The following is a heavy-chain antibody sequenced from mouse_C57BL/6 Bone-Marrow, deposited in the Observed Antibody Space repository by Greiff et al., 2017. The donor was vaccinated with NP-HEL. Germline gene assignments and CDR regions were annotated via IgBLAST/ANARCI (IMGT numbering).Heavy chain of an antibody. CDR1: GYTFTSYW. V-gene: IGHV1-55*01. CDR2: IYPGSGST. Sequence: QVHVKQPGAELVKPGASVKMSCKASGYTFTSYWITWVKQRPGQGLEWIGDIYPGSGSTNYNEKFKSKATLTVDTSSSTAYRQLSSLTSEDSAVYYCARSPRYLDYWGQGTSVTVSS. J-gene: IGHJ4*01. CDR3: ARSPRYLDY.